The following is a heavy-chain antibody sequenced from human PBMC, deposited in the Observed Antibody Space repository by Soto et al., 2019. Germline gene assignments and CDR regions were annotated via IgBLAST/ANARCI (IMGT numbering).Heavy chain of an antibody. CDR1: GFTFSNYY. CDR3: ARQDATTVGFFVS. CDR2: ISSAKTYT. V-gene: IGHV3-11*06. D-gene: IGHD5-12*01. J-gene: IGHJ4*02. Sequence: KPWGSLRLSCAASGFTFSNYYMNWIRQAPGKGLEWVSYISSAKTYTKFADSVKGRFTISRDNAKNSLYLQMNSLRAEDTAVYYCARQDATTVGFFVSWGQGTLVTVSS.